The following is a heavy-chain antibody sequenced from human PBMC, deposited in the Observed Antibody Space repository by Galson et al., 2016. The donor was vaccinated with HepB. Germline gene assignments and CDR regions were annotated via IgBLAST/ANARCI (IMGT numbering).Heavy chain of an antibody. V-gene: IGHV1-69*13. J-gene: IGHJ5*02. CDR2: IIPLFGTP. CDR3: ARSLPTLSGLTIKKYNWFDP. CDR1: GGTFSSFA. Sequence: SVKVSCKVSGGTFSSFAISWVRQAPGQGLEWMGGIIPLFGTPHYSQKFQGRVTITADETTSTGYMELSSLRSEDTAVYYCARSLPTLSGLTIKKYNWFDPWGQGTLVTVAS. D-gene: IGHD3/OR15-3a*01.